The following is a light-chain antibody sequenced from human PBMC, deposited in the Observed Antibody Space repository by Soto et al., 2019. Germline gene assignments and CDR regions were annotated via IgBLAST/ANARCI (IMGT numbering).Light chain of an antibody. CDR3: SSFAGNNNLV. Sequence: QSVLTQPPSASGSPGQSVTISCTGTSSDVGGYNYVSWYQQHPGKAPKLMISEVSKRPSGVPDRFSGSKSGNTASLTVSGLHAEDEADYYCSSFAGNNNLVFGGGTKLPV. CDR2: EVS. V-gene: IGLV2-8*01. CDR1: SSDVGGYNY. J-gene: IGLJ2*01.